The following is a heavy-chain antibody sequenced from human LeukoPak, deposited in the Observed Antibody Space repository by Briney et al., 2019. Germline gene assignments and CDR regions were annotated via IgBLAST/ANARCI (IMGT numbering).Heavy chain of an antibody. CDR1: GFTFSDYY. Sequence: IPGGSLRLSCAASGFTFSDYYMSWIRQAPGKGLEWVSYISSSGSTIYYADSVKGRFTISRDNAKNSLYLQMNSLRAEDTAVYYCSLSSNDNWNDSGLIDYWGQGTLVTVSS. V-gene: IGHV3-11*04. CDR3: SLSSNDNWNDSGLIDY. J-gene: IGHJ4*02. CDR2: ISSSGSTI. D-gene: IGHD1-20*01.